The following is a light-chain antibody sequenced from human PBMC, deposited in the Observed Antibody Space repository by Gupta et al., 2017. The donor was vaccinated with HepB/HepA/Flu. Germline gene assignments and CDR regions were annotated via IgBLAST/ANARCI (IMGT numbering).Light chain of an antibody. J-gene: IGLJ2*01. CDR2: DNI. CDR3: ATWDTRRSVRV. CDR1: SSNIGNYY. V-gene: IGLV1-51*01. Sequence: QSILTQPPSVSAATGQKVTISCSGNSSNIGNYYVSWYQQVPERAPKVLIYDNIRRRSGVPDRFSGSKYGTSATVGTTGLQTGDEADYYCATWDTRRSVRVFGGGTKLTVL.